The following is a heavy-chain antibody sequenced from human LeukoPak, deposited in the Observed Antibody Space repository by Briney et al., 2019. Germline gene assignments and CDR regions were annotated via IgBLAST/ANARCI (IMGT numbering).Heavy chain of an antibody. V-gene: IGHV5-10-1*01. CDR2: IDPSDS. D-gene: IGHD3/OR15-3a*01. CDR1: GYSFTSYW. CDR3: ARHGLDGSADY. Sequence: GESLKISCKGSGYSFTSYWISWVRQMPGKGLEWMGRIDPSDSYSPSFQGHVTISADKSISTAYLQWSSLKASDTAMYYCARHGLDGSADYWGQGTLVTVSS. J-gene: IGHJ4*02.